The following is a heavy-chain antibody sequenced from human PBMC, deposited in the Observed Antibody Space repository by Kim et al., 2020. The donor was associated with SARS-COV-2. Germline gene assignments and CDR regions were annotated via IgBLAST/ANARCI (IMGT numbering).Heavy chain of an antibody. J-gene: IGHJ4*01. CDR3: ARGCTAVTGRCDLDY. Sequence: GGSLRLSCVASGFTFSNYWMTWVRQAPGKGLEWVANIKQDGSEKNYVDSVKGRFTISRDNAKNSLYLQMNSLRAEDTAVYYCARGCTAVTGRCDLDYWG. CDR1: GFTFSNYW. D-gene: IGHD6-19*01. CDR2: IKQDGSEK. V-gene: IGHV3-7*03.